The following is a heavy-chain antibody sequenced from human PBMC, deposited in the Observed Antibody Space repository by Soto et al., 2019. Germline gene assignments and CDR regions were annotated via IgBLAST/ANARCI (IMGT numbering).Heavy chain of an antibody. CDR3: ARESLSGEQPITRNWFDP. D-gene: IGHD6-13*01. Sequence: QVQLQESGPGLVKPSQTLSLTCTVSGGSISSGGYYWSWIRQHPGKGLEWIGYIYYSGSTYYNPSLKSRVTISVDTSKNQFSLKLSSVTAADTAVYYCARESLSGEQPITRNWFDPWGQGTLVTVSS. CDR1: GGSISSGGYY. CDR2: IYYSGST. J-gene: IGHJ5*02. V-gene: IGHV4-31*03.